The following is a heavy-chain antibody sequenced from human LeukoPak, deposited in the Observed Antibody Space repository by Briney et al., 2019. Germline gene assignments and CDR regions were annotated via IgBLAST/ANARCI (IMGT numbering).Heavy chain of an antibody. CDR3: ARDSDSSGWDY. V-gene: IGHV3-66*01. J-gene: IGHJ4*02. CDR1: GFTVSSNY. CDR2: IYSGGST. D-gene: IGHD6-19*01. Sequence: PGGSLSLSCAASGFTVSSNYMSWVRQAPGKGLEWVSVIYSGGSTYYADSVKGRFTISRDNSKNTLYLQMNSLRAEDTAVYYCARDSDSSGWDYWGQGTLVTVSS.